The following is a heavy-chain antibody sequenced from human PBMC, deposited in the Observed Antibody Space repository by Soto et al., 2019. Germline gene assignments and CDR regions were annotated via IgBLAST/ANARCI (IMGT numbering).Heavy chain of an antibody. V-gene: IGHV1-8*01. D-gene: IGHD6-6*01. CDR3: ARLSEESSSSNYYYFYMDV. CDR1: GYTFTRYD. CDR2: KNPQTGNT. J-gene: IGHJ6*03. Sequence: ASVKVSCKASGYTFTRYDITWVRQATGQGLEWMGWKNPQTGNTAYAEKFQGRVTMTRSTSINTAYMELSGLRSEDTAVYYCARLSEESSSSNYYYFYMDVWGKGSTVTVSS.